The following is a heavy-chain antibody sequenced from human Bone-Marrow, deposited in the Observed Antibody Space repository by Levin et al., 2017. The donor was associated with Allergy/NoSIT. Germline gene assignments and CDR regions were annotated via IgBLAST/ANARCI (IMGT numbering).Heavy chain of an antibody. D-gene: IGHD3-16*02. CDR1: GDSISSGGYF. Sequence: SETLSLTCTVSGDSISSGGYFWSWIRQPPGKGLEWIGYINYSGSTYYNPSLKSRVFMSVDTSKDHFSLKLTSVTAADTAVYYCARADGKIYRGTFRPDGFEMWGHGTVVSVSS. CDR2: INYSGST. CDR3: ARADGKIYRGTFRPDGFEM. V-gene: IGHV4-30-4*01. J-gene: IGHJ3*02.